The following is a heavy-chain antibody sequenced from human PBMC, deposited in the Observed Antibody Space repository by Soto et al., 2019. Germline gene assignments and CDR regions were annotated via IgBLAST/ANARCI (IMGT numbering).Heavy chain of an antibody. CDR2: ISSGSVYI. J-gene: IGHJ3*01. Sequence: EVELVESGGGLVKPGGSLRLSCAASGFTFNSYIVNWVRQAPGKGMEWVESISSGSVYIDFADSVKGRFTISRDDVTNSVSLQMDSLTVEDTGIYYCARYDAFKAFELWGQGTMVTVSS. CDR3: ARYDAFKAFEL. V-gene: IGHV3-21*02. CDR1: GFTFNSYI. D-gene: IGHD1-1*01.